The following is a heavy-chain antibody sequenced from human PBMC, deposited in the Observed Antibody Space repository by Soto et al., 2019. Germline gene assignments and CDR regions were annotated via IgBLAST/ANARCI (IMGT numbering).Heavy chain of an antibody. CDR3: AKDRTTVTPRYFDY. CDR1: GFTFTSYA. J-gene: IGHJ4*02. D-gene: IGHD4-17*01. Sequence: EVQLLESGGGLVQPGGSLRLSCAASGFTFTSYAMSWVRQAPGKGLEWVSGISGSGGSTYYADSVKGRFTISRDNSKNTLYVQMNILSAEDTAVYYCAKDRTTVTPRYFDYWGQGTLVTVSS. V-gene: IGHV3-23*01. CDR2: ISGSGGST.